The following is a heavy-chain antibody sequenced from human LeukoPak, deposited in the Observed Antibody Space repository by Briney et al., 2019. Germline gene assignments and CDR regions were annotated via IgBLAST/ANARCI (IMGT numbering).Heavy chain of an antibody. CDR1: GGSISSSSYY. J-gene: IGHJ5*02. CDR3: ARIVLKFSWEPLENNWFDP. CDR2: IYYSGST. Sequence: SETLSLTCTVSGGSISSSSYYWGWIRQPPGKGREWIGSIYYSGSTYYNPSLKSRVTISVDTSKNQFSLKLSSVTAADTAVYYCARIVLKFSWEPLENNWFDPWGQGTLVTVSS. D-gene: IGHD1-26*01. V-gene: IGHV4-39*07.